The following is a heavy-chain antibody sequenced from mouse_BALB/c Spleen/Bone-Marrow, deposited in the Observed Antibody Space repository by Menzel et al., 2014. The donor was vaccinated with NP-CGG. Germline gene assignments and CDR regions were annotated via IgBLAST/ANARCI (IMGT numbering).Heavy chain of an antibody. CDR1: GYTFTDYT. D-gene: IGHD2-3*01. Sequence: VKLMESGPELVNPGASVKISCKTSGYTFTDYTLHWVKQRHAKSLEWIGGVNTNIGGTSYNQKFKGKASLTVSKSTTTAYMELRSLTSEDSAVYYCARRRWYYWGEGTTLTVSS. J-gene: IGHJ2*01. V-gene: IGHV1-22*01. CDR3: ARRRWYY. CDR2: VNTNIGGT.